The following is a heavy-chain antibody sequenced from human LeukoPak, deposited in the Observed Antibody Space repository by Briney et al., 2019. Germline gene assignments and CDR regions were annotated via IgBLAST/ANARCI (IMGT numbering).Heavy chain of an antibody. Sequence: SVKVSCKASGYTFTSYYMHWVRQAPGQGLEWMGGIIPIFGTANYAQKFQGRVTITADESTSTAYMELSSLRSEDTAVYYCARGSRERFLEPNDYWGQGTLVTVSS. J-gene: IGHJ4*02. CDR1: GYTFTSYY. CDR2: IIPIFGTA. V-gene: IGHV1-69*13. D-gene: IGHD3-3*01. CDR3: ARGSRERFLEPNDY.